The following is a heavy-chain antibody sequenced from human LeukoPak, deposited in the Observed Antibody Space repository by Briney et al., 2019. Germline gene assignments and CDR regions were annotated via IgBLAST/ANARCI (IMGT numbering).Heavy chain of an antibody. Sequence: NPSQTLSLTCTVSGGSISSGGYYWSWIRQHPGKGLEWIGYIHYSGSTYYNPSLKSRVTISVDTSKNQFSLKLSSVTAADTAVYYCARFFRHYGDHFDYWGQGTLVTVSS. V-gene: IGHV4-31*03. CDR2: IHYSGST. J-gene: IGHJ4*02. CDR1: GGSISSGGYY. CDR3: ARFFRHYGDHFDY. D-gene: IGHD3-10*01.